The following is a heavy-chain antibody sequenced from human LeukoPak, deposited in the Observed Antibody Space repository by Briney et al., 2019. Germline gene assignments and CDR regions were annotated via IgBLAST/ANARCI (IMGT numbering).Heavy chain of an antibody. Sequence: GGSLRLSCAASGFSFTSYAMSWVRQAQGKGLEWVSAVSRSGGATYYADSVKGRFTISRDLSKNTLYLQMNSLRAEDTALYYCARKYSGTNPFDYWGQGTLVTVSS. CDR1: GFSFTSYA. D-gene: IGHD1-26*01. CDR3: ARKYSGTNPFDY. V-gene: IGHV3-23*01. J-gene: IGHJ4*02. CDR2: VSRSGGAT.